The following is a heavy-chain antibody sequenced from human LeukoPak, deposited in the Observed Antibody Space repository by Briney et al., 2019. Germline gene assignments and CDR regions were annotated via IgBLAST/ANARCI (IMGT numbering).Heavy chain of an antibody. CDR2: IYYSGST. D-gene: IGHD2/OR15-2a*01. CDR3: ATNIIGLLYYFDY. J-gene: IGHJ4*02. CDR1: GGSISSSSYY. Sequence: SETLSLTCTVSGGSISSSSYYWGWIRQPPGKGLEWIGSIYYSGSTYYNPSLKSRVTISVDTSKNQFSLKLSSVTAADTAVYYCATNIIGLLYYFDYWGQGTLVTVSS. V-gene: IGHV4-39*07.